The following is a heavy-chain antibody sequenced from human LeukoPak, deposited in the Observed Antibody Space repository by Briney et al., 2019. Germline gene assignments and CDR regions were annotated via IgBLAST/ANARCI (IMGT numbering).Heavy chain of an antibody. CDR2: IKQDGSEK. V-gene: IGHV3-7*01. Sequence: GGSLRLSCAASGFTFSSYWMSWVRQAPGKGLEWVANIKQDGSEKYYVDSVKGRFTISRDNAKNSLYLQMNSLRAEDTAVYYCARGVRTAYYYYMDVWGKGTTVTVSS. J-gene: IGHJ6*03. D-gene: IGHD2-8*02. CDR3: ARGVRTAYYYYMDV. CDR1: GFTFSSYW.